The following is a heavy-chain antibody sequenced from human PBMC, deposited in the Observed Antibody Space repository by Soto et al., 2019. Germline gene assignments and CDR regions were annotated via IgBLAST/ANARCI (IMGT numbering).Heavy chain of an antibody. J-gene: IGHJ6*02. V-gene: IGHV1-69*01. CDR3: ARDMIPAAISYRYYALDV. CDR2: IIPIFDTA. D-gene: IGHD2-2*01. CDR1: GGTFSNYA. Sequence: QVQLVQSGAEVKTPGSSVKVSCKASGGTFSNYAISWVRQAPGQGLEWMGGIIPIFDTADYAQRFQGRVTITADESTRTAYLELSSLTSGDTAVYYCARDMIPAAISYRYYALDVWGQGTTVTVSS.